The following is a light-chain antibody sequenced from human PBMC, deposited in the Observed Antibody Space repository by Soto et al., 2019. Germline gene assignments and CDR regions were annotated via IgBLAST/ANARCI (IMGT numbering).Light chain of an antibody. V-gene: IGKV3-15*01. J-gene: IGKJ1*01. Sequence: ENVLTLSPGTLALSRGERATLSCRASQSVSSSYLAWYQHRPGQAPRLLIYGASTRATGIPARFSGSWSGTEFTLTISSLQSEDFAVYYCQQYNNWPLFGQGTKVDIK. CDR2: GAS. CDR3: QQYNNWPL. CDR1: QSVSSSY.